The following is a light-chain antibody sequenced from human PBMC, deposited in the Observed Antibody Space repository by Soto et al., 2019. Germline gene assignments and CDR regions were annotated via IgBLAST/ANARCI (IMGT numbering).Light chain of an antibody. CDR2: GAS. CDR3: QQYNNWPPIT. V-gene: IGKV3-15*01. CDR1: QSVSSN. Sequence: EIVMTHSPATLSVSPGERATLSCRASQSVSSNLAWYQQKPGQAPRLLVYGASSRATGIPVRFSGSGSGTEFTLTISSLQSEDFATYYCQQYNNWPPITFGQGTRLEI. J-gene: IGKJ5*01.